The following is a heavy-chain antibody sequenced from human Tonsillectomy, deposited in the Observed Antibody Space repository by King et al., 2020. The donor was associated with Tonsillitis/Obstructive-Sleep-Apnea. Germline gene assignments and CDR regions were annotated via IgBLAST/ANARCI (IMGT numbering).Heavy chain of an antibody. CDR3: ARSTMFGVVITPLYFDY. D-gene: IGHD3-3*01. Sequence: VQLQQWGTGLLKPSETLSLSCAVYGGSFSGSYWSWSRQPPGKGLEWIWEITHSGSSNYNPSLKCRVTISVDTSNNQFSLNLSSVTAAVTAVYYCARSTMFGVVITPLYFDYWGQGTLVTVSA. CDR2: ITHSGSS. CDR1: GGSFSGSY. J-gene: IGHJ4*02. V-gene: IGHV4-34*01.